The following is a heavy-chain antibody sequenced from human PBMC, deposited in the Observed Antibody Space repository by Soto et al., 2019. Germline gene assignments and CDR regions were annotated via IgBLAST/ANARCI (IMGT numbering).Heavy chain of an antibody. D-gene: IGHD6-6*01. CDR3: ARSIAARLNWFAP. CDR1: GFTFSSYW. V-gene: IGHV3-7*01. Sequence: HPGGSLRLSCPASGFTFSSYWMSWVRQAPRKGLEWVANIKQDGSEKYYVDSVKGRFTISRDNSKNTLYLQMNSLRVEDTAVYYCARSIAARLNWFAPWGQGTLVTVSS. J-gene: IGHJ5*02. CDR2: IKQDGSEK.